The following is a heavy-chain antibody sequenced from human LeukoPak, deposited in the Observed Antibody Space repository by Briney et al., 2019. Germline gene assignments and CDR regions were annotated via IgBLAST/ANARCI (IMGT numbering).Heavy chain of an antibody. V-gene: IGHV3-30*04. CDR2: ISYDGSNK. D-gene: IGHD3-10*01. CDR3: ARDSEDNGSGRIFDY. J-gene: IGHJ4*02. CDR1: GFTFSSYA. Sequence: GGSLRLSCAASGFTFSSYAMSWVRQAPGKGLEWVAVISYDGSNKYYADSVKGRFTISRDNSKNTLYLQMNSLRAEDTAVYYCARDSEDNGSGRIFDYWGQGTLVTVSS.